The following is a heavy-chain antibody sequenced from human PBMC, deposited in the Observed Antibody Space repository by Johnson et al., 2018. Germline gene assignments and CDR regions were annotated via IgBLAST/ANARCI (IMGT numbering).Heavy chain of an antibody. CDR3: AKRGAVAGTRNYYYYMDV. D-gene: IGHD6-19*01. CDR2: ISYDGSNK. Sequence: QVQLQESGGGVVQPGRSLRLSCAASGFTFSSYGMHWVRQAPGKGLEWVAVISYDGSNKYYADSVKGRFTISRDNSNNTQSLQMNSLRAEDTAVYYCAKRGAVAGTRNYYYYMDVWGKGTTVTVSS. CDR1: GFTFSSYG. V-gene: IGHV3-30*18. J-gene: IGHJ6*03.